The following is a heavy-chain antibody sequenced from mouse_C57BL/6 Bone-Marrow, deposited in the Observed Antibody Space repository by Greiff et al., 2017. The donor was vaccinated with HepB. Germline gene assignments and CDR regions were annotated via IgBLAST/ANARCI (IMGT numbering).Heavy chain of an antibody. CDR1: GFTFSSYG. J-gene: IGHJ2*01. Sequence: DVMLVESGGDLVKPGGSLKLSCAASGFTFSSYGMSWVRRTPDKRLEWVATISSGGSYTYYPDSVKGRFTISRDNAKNTLYLQMSSLKSEDTAMYYCARRDGYYGPWGQGTTLTVSS. CDR2: ISSGGSYT. V-gene: IGHV5-6*02. D-gene: IGHD2-3*01. CDR3: ARRDGYYGP.